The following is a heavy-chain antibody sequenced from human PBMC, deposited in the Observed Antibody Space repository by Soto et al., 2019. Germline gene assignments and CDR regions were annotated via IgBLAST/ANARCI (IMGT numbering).Heavy chain of an antibody. Sequence: GGSLRLSCAASGFTFSSYGMHWVRQAPGKGLEWVAVIWYDGSNKYYADSVKGRFTISRDNSKNTLYLQMNSLRAEDTAVYYCARVPDGYNYYFDYWGQGTLVTVSS. CDR2: IWYDGSNK. J-gene: IGHJ4*02. CDR3: ARVPDGYNYYFDY. CDR1: GFTFSSYG. D-gene: IGHD5-12*01. V-gene: IGHV3-33*01.